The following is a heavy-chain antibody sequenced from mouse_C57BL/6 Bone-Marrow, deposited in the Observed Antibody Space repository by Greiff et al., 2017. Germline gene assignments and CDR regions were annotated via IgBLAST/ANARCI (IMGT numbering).Heavy chain of an antibody. D-gene: IGHD1-1*01. CDR2: ISGGGGNT. J-gene: IGHJ2*01. V-gene: IGHV5-9*01. Sequence: EVQVVESGGGLVKPGGSLKLSCAASGFTFSSYTMSWVRQTPEKRLEWVATISGGGGNTYYPDSVTGRFTISRDNAKNTLYLQMSSLRSEDTALYYCARDYYGSSSFDYWGQGTTLTVSS. CDR3: ARDYYGSSSFDY. CDR1: GFTFSSYT.